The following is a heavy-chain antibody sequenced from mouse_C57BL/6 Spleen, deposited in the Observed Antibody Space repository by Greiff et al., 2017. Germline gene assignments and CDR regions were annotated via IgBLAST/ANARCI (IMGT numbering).Heavy chain of an antibody. CDR3: ARGAGNYPAFAY. V-gene: IGHV1-82*01. J-gene: IGHJ3*01. D-gene: IGHD2-1*01. CDR2: IYPGDGDP. CDR1: GYAFSSSW. Sequence: QVKLQQSGPELVKPGASVKISCKASGYAFSSSWMNWVKQRPGTGLEWIGRIYPGDGDPNYNGKFKGKATLTADKSSSTAYMRLSSLTSEYSAVYFCARGAGNYPAFAYWGQGTLVTVSA.